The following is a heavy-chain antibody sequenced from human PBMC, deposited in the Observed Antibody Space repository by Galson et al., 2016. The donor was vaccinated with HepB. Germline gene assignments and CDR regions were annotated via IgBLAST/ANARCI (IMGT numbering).Heavy chain of an antibody. Sequence: SLRLSCAASGFTFSSYSMNWVRQAPGKGLEWVSSISSSSSYIYYADSVKGRFTISRDNAKNSLYLQMNSLRAEDTAAYYCARPSSSSWAFDYWGQGTQVTVSS. D-gene: IGHD6-6*01. J-gene: IGHJ4*02. CDR2: ISSSSSYI. V-gene: IGHV3-21*01. CDR3: ARPSSSSWAFDY. CDR1: GFTFSSYS.